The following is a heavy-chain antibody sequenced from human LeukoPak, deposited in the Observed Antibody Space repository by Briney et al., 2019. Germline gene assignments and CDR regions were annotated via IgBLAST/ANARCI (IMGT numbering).Heavy chain of an antibody. CDR2: IYHSGST. V-gene: IGHV4-38-2*02. Sequence: SETLSLTCTVSGSSISSGYYWGWIRQPPGKGLEWIGSIYHSGSTYYNPSLKSRVTISVDTSKNQFSLKLSSVTAADTAVYYCAGTLVGATSPFDYWGQGTLVTVSS. D-gene: IGHD1-26*01. CDR1: GSSISSGYY. CDR3: AGTLVGATSPFDY. J-gene: IGHJ4*02.